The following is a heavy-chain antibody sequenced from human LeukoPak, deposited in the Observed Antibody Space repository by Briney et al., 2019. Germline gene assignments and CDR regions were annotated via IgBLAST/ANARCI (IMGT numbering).Heavy chain of an antibody. J-gene: IGHJ3*02. CDR1: GCTFSRYA. V-gene: IGHV1-69*15. CDR2: IVPIFGTA. CDR3: AIPKGVGVAATGAFDT. Sequence: SVRVCCKACGCTFSRYAISWVGQAPGQGLEWMGRIVPIFGTANYAQKFQGRVANPEDESTSTACLQLSRLGAEFRAVLYCAIPKGVGVAATGAFDTSGPGTTVSASS. D-gene: IGHD2-15*01.